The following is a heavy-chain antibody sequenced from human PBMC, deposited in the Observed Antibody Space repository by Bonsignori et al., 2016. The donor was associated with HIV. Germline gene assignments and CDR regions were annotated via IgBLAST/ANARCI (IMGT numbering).Heavy chain of an antibody. D-gene: IGHD7-27*01. V-gene: IGHV4-38-2*01. J-gene: IGHJ3*02. CDR2: IYHSGST. Sequence: WIRQPPGKGLEWIGSIYHSGSTYYNPSLESRVTISVDTSKNQFSLKLTSVTAADTAVYYCARRNWGGAFDIWGQGTMVTVSS. CDR3: ARRNWGGAFDI.